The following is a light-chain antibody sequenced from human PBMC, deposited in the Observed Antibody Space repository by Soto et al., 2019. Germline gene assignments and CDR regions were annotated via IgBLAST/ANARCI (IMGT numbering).Light chain of an antibody. CDR1: SSNIGNNY. V-gene: IGLV1-51*01. CDR2: DNN. J-gene: IGLJ2*01. CDR3: GTWDSSLSAYVV. Sequence: QSVLTQPPSVSVAPGQKVTISCSGSSSNIGNNYVSWYQQLPGTAPKLLIYDNNKRPSGIPDRFSGSKSGTSATLGITGLQTGDEADYYCGTWDSSLSAYVVFGGGTKLTVL.